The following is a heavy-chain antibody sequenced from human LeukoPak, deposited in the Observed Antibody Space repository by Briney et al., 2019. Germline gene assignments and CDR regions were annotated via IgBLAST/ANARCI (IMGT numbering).Heavy chain of an antibody. V-gene: IGHV4-30-4*08. CDR2: IYYIWST. Sequence: SETLSLTCTVSGGSISSGDYYWSWSRQPPGKGREWIVYIYYIWSTYYTPSLKSRVTISVVTSKNQFSLKLSSVTAADTAVYYCARELSVVVPAATFDYFDYWGQGTLVTVSS. D-gene: IGHD2-2*01. CDR1: GGSISSGDYY. CDR3: ARELSVVVPAATFDYFDY. J-gene: IGHJ4*02.